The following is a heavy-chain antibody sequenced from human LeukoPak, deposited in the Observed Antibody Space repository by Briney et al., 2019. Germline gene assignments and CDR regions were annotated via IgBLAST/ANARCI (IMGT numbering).Heavy chain of an antibody. CDR1: GYTFTSYG. Sequence: ASVKVSCKASGYTFTSYGISWVRQAPGRGLEWMGWISAYNGNTNYAQKLQDRVTMTTDTSTSTAYMELRSLRSDDTAVYYCARWGDCSSTSCYGSSRWFDPWGQGTLVTVSS. CDR3: ARWGDCSSTSCYGSSRWFDP. D-gene: IGHD2-2*01. V-gene: IGHV1-18*01. J-gene: IGHJ5*02. CDR2: ISAYNGNT.